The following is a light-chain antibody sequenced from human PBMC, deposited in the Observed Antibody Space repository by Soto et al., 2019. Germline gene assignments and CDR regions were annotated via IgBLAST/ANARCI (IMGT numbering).Light chain of an antibody. J-gene: IGLJ2*01. CDR2: DVS. Sequence: QSALTQPASVSGSPGQSITISCTGARSDVGGNNYVSWYQQHPGKAPKVLIYDVSYRASGVSSRLSGFKSGNTASLTISGLQAEDEADYNCIPYTTSSTYVVFGGGTKVTVL. V-gene: IGLV2-14*01. CDR1: RSDVGGNNY. CDR3: IPYTTSSTYVV.